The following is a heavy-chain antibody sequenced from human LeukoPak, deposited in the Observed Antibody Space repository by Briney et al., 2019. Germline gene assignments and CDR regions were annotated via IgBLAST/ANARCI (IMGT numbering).Heavy chain of an antibody. J-gene: IGHJ5*02. V-gene: IGHV1-2*02. Sequence: ASVKVSFKASGYTFTGYYMHWVRQAPGQGLEWMGWINPNSGGTNYAQKFQGRVTMTRDTSISTAYMELSRLRSDDTAVYYCARDIVMVTYWFDPWGQGTLVTVSS. D-gene: IGHD5-18*01. CDR2: INPNSGGT. CDR3: ARDIVMVTYWFDP. CDR1: GYTFTGYY.